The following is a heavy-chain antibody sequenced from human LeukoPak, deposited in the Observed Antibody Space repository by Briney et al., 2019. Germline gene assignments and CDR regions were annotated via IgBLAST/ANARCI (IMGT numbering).Heavy chain of an antibody. V-gene: IGHV4-39*01. CDR1: GGSISSSSYY. CDR3: ARRTGRQWLVPNEWYESSDPHENWFDP. CDR2: IYYSGST. Sequence: SETLSLTCTVSGGSISSSSYYWGWIRQPPGKGLEWIGSIYYSGSTYYNPSLKSRVTISVDTSKNQFSLKLSSVTAADTAVYYCARRTGRQWLVPNEWYESSDPHENWFDPWGQGTLVTVSS. D-gene: IGHD6-19*01. J-gene: IGHJ5*02.